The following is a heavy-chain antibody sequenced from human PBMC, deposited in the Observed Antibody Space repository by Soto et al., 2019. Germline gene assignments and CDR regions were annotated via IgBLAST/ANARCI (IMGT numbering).Heavy chain of an antibody. CDR1: GFTFRSYG. V-gene: IGHV3-30*18. CDR2: MSFDGSNK. Sequence: QVQLVESGGGVVQPGRSLRLSCAASGFTFRSYGMHWVRQAPGKGLEWVAVMSFDGSNKYYADSVRGRFTISSDNSTSTLYLQMDILRPEDTAVYYCAKEFGWELQLSHPYYNSGMDVWGQGTTVTVPS. J-gene: IGHJ6*02. CDR3: AKEFGWELQLSHPYYNSGMDV. D-gene: IGHD1-1*01.